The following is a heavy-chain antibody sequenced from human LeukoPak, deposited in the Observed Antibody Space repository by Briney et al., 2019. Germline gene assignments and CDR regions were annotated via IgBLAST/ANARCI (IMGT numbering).Heavy chain of an antibody. V-gene: IGHV4-4*07. J-gene: IGHJ6*03. CDR1: GGSISSYY. D-gene: IGHD3-16*01. CDR2: IYTSGST. Sequence: SETLSLTCTVSGGSISSYYWSWTRQPAGKGLEWIGRIYTSGSTNYNLSLKSRVTISEDTSKNQFSLKLSSVTAAVTAVYYFARDLYVYMDVWGKGTTVTVSS. CDR3: ARDLYVYMDV.